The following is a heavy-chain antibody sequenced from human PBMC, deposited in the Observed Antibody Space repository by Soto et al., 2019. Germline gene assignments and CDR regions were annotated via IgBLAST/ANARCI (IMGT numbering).Heavy chain of an antibody. V-gene: IGHV4-31*03. J-gene: IGHJ4*02. Sequence: SSETLSLTCTVSGGSISSGGYYWSWIRQHPGKGLEWIGYIYYSGSTYYNPSLKSRVTISVDTSKNQFSLKLSSVTAADTAVYYCARQKVSRFYGEVDSFDYWGLGTLVTVSS. CDR2: IYYSGST. CDR3: ARQKVSRFYGEVDSFDY. D-gene: IGHD4-17*01. CDR1: GGSISSGGYY.